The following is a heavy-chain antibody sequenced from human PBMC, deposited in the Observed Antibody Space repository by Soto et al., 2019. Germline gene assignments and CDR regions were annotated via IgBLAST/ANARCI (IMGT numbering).Heavy chain of an antibody. CDR1: GFTFTSSA. CDR3: AARPGDIAAADDAFDI. J-gene: IGHJ3*02. Sequence: ASVKVSCKASGFTFTSSAVQWVRQARGQRLEWIGWIVVGSGNTNYAQKFQERVTITRDMSTSTAYMELSSLRSEDTAVYYGAARPGDIAAADDAFDIWGQGTMVTVSS. D-gene: IGHD6-13*01. V-gene: IGHV1-58*01. CDR2: IVVGSGNT.